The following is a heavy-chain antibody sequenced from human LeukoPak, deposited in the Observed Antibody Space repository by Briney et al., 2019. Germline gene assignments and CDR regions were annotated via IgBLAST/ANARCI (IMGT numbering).Heavy chain of an antibody. Sequence: GGSLRLSCAASGFTFSSYSMNWVRQAPGKGLEWVSSISSSSSYIYYADSVKGLFTISRDNTKNSLYLQMNSLRAEDTAVYYCARDGGLYFDYWGQGTLVTVSS. CDR2: ISSSSSYI. D-gene: IGHD3-16*01. CDR1: GFTFSSYS. V-gene: IGHV3-21*01. J-gene: IGHJ4*02. CDR3: ARDGGLYFDY.